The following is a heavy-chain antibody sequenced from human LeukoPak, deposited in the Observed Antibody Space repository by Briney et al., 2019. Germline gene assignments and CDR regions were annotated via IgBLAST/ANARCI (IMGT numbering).Heavy chain of an antibody. J-gene: IGHJ4*02. V-gene: IGHV1-69*05. CDR2: IIPIFGTA. Sequence: GASVKVSCKASGGTFSSYAISWVRQAPGQGLKWMGGIIPIFGTANYAQKFQGRVTITTDESTSTAYMELSSLRSEDTAVYYCARDGYSSGWYVRGFDYWGQGTLVTVSS. D-gene: IGHD6-19*01. CDR1: GGTFSSYA. CDR3: ARDGYSSGWYVRGFDY.